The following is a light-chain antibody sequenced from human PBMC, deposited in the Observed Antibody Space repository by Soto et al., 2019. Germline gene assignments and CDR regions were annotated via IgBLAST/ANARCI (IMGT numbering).Light chain of an antibody. J-gene: IGKJ4*01. CDR2: LGS. Sequence: DIVMTQSPLSLPVTPGEPASISCRSSQSLLHSSGNNYLDWYLQKPGQSPQLLIYLGSSRASGVPGRFSGSGSGTDFTLKINRVEAEDVGVYYCMQTLQSPLTFGGGTQVDIK. CDR1: QSLLHSSGNNY. CDR3: MQTLQSPLT. V-gene: IGKV2-28*01.